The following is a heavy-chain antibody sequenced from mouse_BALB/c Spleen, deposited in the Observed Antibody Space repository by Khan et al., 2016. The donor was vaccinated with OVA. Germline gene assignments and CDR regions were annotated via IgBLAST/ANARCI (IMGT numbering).Heavy chain of an antibody. J-gene: IGHJ2*01. V-gene: IGHV3-2*02. CDR1: GYSITSDYA. Sequence: VQLKESGPGLVKPSQSLSLTCTVTGYSITSDYAWNWIRQFPGNKLEWMGYISYNGNTKYNPSLKIRISITRDTSKNQFFLQLNSVTPEDTATYYCARIYGGDFDYWGQGTTLTVSS. D-gene: IGHD1-1*01. CDR3: ARIYGGDFDY. CDR2: ISYNGNT.